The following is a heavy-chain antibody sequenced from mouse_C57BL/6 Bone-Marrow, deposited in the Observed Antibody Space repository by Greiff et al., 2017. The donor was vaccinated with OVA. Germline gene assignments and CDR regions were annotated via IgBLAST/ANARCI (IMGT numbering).Heavy chain of an antibody. CDR2: IRNKANNHAT. J-gene: IGHJ1*03. CDR1: GFTFSDAW. V-gene: IGHV6-6*01. Sequence: EVQLVESGGGLVQPGGSMKLSCAASGFTFSDAWMDWVRQSPEKGLEWVAEIRNKANNHATYYAESVKGRFTISRDDSKSSVYLQMNSLRAEDTGIYDCARYYFGFWYFDVWGTGTTVTVSS. D-gene: IGHD1-1*01. CDR3: ARYYFGFWYFDV.